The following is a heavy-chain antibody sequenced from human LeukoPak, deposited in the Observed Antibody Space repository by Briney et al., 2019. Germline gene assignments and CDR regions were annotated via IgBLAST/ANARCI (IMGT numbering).Heavy chain of an antibody. CDR2: IYPGDSDT. Sequence: GESLKISCKGSGYRFTTYWVGWVRQVPGKGLEWMGIIYPGDSDTRYSPSFQGQVTISADKSISSAYLQWSSLKASDTAMYYCARHDSAPDYWGQGTLVTVSS. J-gene: IGHJ4*02. CDR3: ARHDSAPDY. V-gene: IGHV5-51*01. D-gene: IGHD6-6*01. CDR1: GYRFTTYW.